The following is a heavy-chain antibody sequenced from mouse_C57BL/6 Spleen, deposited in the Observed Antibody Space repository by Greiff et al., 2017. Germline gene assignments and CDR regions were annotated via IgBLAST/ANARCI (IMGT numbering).Heavy chain of an antibody. CDR1: GYTFTDYY. CDR2: INPNNGGT. Sequence: VQLQQSGPELVKPGASVKISCKASGYTFTDYYMNWVKQSHGKSLEWIGDINPNNGGTSYNQKFKGKATLTVDKSSSTAYMELRSLTSEDSAVYYCARPYGNLYAMDYWGQGTSVTVSS. CDR3: ARPYGNLYAMDY. J-gene: IGHJ4*01. V-gene: IGHV1-26*01. D-gene: IGHD2-1*01.